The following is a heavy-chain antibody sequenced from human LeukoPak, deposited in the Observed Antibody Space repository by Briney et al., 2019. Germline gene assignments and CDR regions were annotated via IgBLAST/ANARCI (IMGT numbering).Heavy chain of an antibody. Sequence: PSETLSLTCSVSGDSISTYYWNWIRQPAGKGLEWIGRLYTNRRNDYNPSLKSRVTISVDKSKNQFSLSLISVTAADTAMYYCILGGKLDYWGQGILVTVSS. CDR1: GDSISTYY. V-gene: IGHV4-4*07. CDR2: LYTNRRN. D-gene: IGHD3-10*01. J-gene: IGHJ4*02. CDR3: ILGGKLDY.